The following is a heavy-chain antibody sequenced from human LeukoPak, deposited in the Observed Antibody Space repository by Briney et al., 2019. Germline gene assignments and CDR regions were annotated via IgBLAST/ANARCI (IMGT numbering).Heavy chain of an antibody. J-gene: IGHJ4*02. Sequence: GGSLRLSCAASGFTFSSYAMNWVRQAPEKGLEGVSGISGGGVSTVYADSVKGSFTSPRDTSKTTLYLQMNSLRAEDTAVYYCAKDFWSGYHSGYFDYWGQGTLVTASS. D-gene: IGHD3-3*01. CDR3: AKDFWSGYHSGYFDY. CDR1: GFTFSSYA. V-gene: IGHV3-23*01. CDR2: ISGGGVST.